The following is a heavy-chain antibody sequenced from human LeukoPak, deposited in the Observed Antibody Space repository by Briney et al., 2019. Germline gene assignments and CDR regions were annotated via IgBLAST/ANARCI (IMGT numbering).Heavy chain of an antibody. Sequence: ASVKVSCKASGYTFTGYYMHWVRQAPGQGLEWMGCINPNSGGTKYAQKFQGGVTLTRDTSISTAYMELSRLRSDDTAVYYCARGDYYGSPKVVAAWGQGTLVTVSS. V-gene: IGHV1-2*02. CDR1: GYTFTGYY. CDR3: ARGDYYGSPKVVAA. CDR2: INPNSGGT. J-gene: IGHJ5*02. D-gene: IGHD3-10*01.